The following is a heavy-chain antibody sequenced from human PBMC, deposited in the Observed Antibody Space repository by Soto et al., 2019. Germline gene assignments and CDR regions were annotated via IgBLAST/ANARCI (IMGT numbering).Heavy chain of an antibody. D-gene: IGHD1-7*01. Sequence: QVQLVESGGGLVKPGGSLRLSCAASGLTFSDYYMSWIRQAPGKGLEWVSYISSSSSYTNYADSVKGRFTIARDNAKNSLYLQMSSLRAEDTAVYYCASGAKLELRYWGQGTLVTVSS. CDR3: ASGAKLELRY. CDR1: GLTFSDYY. CDR2: ISSSSSYT. J-gene: IGHJ4*02. V-gene: IGHV3-11*06.